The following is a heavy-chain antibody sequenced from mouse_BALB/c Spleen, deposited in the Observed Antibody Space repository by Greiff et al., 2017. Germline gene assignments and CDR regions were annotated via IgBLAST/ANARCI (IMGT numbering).Heavy chain of an antibody. CDR3: ARAGGGSSYVDYAMDY. CDR1: GFTFSSYA. D-gene: IGHD1-1*01. Sequence: EVHLVESGGGLVKPGGSLKLSCAASGFTFSSYAMSWVRQTPEKRLEWVASISSGGSTYYPDSVKGRFTISRDNARNILYLQMSSLRSEDTAMYYCARAGGGSSYVDYAMDYWGQGTSVTVSS. CDR2: ISSGGST. V-gene: IGHV5-6-5*01. J-gene: IGHJ4*01.